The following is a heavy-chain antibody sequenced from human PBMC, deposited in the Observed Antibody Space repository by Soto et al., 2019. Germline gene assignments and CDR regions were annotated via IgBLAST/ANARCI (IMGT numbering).Heavy chain of an antibody. CDR2: IYYSGST. CDR1: GGSISSGGYY. D-gene: IGHD3-10*01. CDR3: ARFYMVRGVMGAFDI. J-gene: IGHJ3*02. Sequence: LSLTCTVSGGSISSGGYYWSWIRQHPGKGLEWIGYIYYSGSTYYNPSLKSRVTISVDTSKNQFSLKLSSVTAADTAVYYCARFYMVRGVMGAFDIWGQGTMVTVSS. V-gene: IGHV4-31*03.